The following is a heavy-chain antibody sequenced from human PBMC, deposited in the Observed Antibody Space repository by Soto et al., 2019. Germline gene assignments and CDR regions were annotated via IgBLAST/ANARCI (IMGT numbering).Heavy chain of an antibody. CDR1: GDTFSTHT. CDR2: IIPLLGMT. Sequence: HVQLLQSGAEVKKPGSSVKVSCHASGDTFSTHTITWVRQAPGQGLEWVGRIIPLLGMTDNAQRFQGRITLTADKSTSTAYLVLSGLRPEDTALYSCARDQYCSVSTCFGGPDVWGTGTAVTVSS. J-gene: IGHJ6*03. V-gene: IGHV1-69*08. D-gene: IGHD2-15*01. CDR3: ARDQYCSVSTCFGGPDV.